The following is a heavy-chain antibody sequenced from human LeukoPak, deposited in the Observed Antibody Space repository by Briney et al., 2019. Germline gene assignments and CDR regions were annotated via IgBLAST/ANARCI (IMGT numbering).Heavy chain of an antibody. CDR1: GDSVSSNSAG. V-gene: IGHV6-1*01. D-gene: IGHD3-16*01. CDR2: TYYRSKWLN. J-gene: IGHJ4*02. Sequence: SQTLSLTCAISGDSVSSNSAGWNWIRQSPSRGLEWLGRTYYRSKWLNDYAVSLKSRITVNPDTSKNQFSLQLNFVTPEDTAVYYCARVGGEGFDHWGQGTLVTVSS. CDR3: ARVGGEGFDH.